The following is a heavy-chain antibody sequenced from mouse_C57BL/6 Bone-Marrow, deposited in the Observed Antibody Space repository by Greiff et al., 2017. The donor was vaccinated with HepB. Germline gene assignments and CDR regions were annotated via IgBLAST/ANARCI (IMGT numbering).Heavy chain of an antibody. CDR1: GFSFNTYA. J-gene: IGHJ4*01. CDR2: IRSKSNNYAT. Sequence: EVNVVESGGGLVQPKGSLKLSCAASGFSFNTYAMNWVRQAPGKGLEWVARIRSKSNNYATYYADSVKDRFTISRDDSESMLYLQMNNLKTEDTAMYYCVRHPRLAMDYWGQGTSVTVSS. V-gene: IGHV10-1*01. CDR3: VRHPRLAMDY.